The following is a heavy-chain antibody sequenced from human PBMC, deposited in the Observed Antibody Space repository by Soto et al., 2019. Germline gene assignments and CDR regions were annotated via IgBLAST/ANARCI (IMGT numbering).Heavy chain of an antibody. CDR3: ARRGSRAIFDY. V-gene: IGHV4-39*01. Sequence: SETLSLTCTVSGGSISSSSYYWGWIRQPPGKGPEWIGSIYYSGSTYYNPSLKSRVTISVDTSKNQFSLKLSSVTAADTAVYYCARRGSRAIFDYWGQGTLVTVSS. J-gene: IGHJ4*02. D-gene: IGHD6-6*01. CDR1: GGSISSSSYY. CDR2: IYYSGST.